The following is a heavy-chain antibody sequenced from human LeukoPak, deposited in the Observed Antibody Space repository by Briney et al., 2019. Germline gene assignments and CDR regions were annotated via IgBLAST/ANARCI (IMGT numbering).Heavy chain of an antibody. CDR3: AKETLIVVATILDY. CDR1: GFTFSSYA. J-gene: IGHJ4*02. V-gene: IGHV3-23*01. D-gene: IGHD3-22*01. CDR2: ISGSGGST. Sequence: GGSLRLSCAASGFTFSSYAMSWVRQAPGKGLEWVSAISGSGGSTYYADSVKGRFTISRDNSKSTLYPQMNSLRAEDTAVYYCAKETLIVVATILDYWGQGTLVTVSS.